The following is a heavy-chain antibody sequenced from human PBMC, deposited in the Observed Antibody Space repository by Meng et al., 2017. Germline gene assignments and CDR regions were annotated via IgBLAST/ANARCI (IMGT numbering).Heavy chain of an antibody. CDR3: ARDPKNMVRGESWFDP. Sequence: SVKVSCKASGGTFSSYAISWVRQAPGQGLEWMGGIIPIFGTANYAQKFQGRVTITADESTSTAYMELSSLRSEDTAVYYCARDPKNMVRGESWFDPWGQGTLVTVSS. CDR2: IIPIFGTA. J-gene: IGHJ5*02. CDR1: GGTFSSYA. V-gene: IGHV1-69*13. D-gene: IGHD3-10*01.